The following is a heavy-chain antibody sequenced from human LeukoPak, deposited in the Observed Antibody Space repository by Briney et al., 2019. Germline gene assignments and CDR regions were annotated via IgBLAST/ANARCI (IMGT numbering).Heavy chain of an antibody. J-gene: IGHJ6*04. CDR2: IYYSGST. D-gene: IGHD3-10*01. CDR3: ARGSLGEYQNYYYYYGMDV. Sequence: SETLSLTCTVSGGSISSYYWSWIRQPPGKGLEWLGYIYYSGSTNYNPSLKSRVTISVDTSKNQFSLKLSSVTAADTAVYYYARGSLGEYQNYYYYYGMDVWGKGTTVTVSS. CDR1: GGSISSYY. V-gene: IGHV4-59*01.